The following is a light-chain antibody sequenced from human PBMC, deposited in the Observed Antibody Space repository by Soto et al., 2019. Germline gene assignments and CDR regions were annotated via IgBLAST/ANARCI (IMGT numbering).Light chain of an antibody. Sequence: QSALTQPPSASGSPGQSVTISCTGTSSDVGGYKYVSWFQQHPGKAPKLMICEVSKRPSGVPDRFSGSRSGNTASLTVSGLQAEDEADYYCCSYADSNNYVFGTGTQLTVL. J-gene: IGLJ1*01. V-gene: IGLV2-8*01. CDR3: CSYADSNNYV. CDR1: SSDVGGYKY. CDR2: EVS.